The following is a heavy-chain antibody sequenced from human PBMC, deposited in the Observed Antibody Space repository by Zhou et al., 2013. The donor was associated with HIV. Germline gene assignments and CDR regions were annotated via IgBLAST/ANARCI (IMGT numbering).Heavy chain of an antibody. CDR1: GGIFSNYG. Sequence: QVQLVQSGAEVKKPGSSVKVSCKLSGGIFSNYGIHWVRQAPGQGLEWMGEIIPMFGRTNYAQRFQGRVTITTDESTTTAYMEMSSLRSEDTAVYYCARGPILRYFDSWGQGTLVTVSS. J-gene: IGHJ4*02. V-gene: IGHV1-69*05. CDR3: ARGPILRYFDS. CDR2: IIPMFGRT. D-gene: IGHD3-9*01.